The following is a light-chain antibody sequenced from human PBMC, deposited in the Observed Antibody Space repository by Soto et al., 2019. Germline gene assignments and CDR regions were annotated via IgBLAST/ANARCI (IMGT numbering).Light chain of an antibody. CDR2: EGT. Sequence: QSALTQPASVSGSPGQSITISCTGTSSDVGSYNLVSWYQQHPGKAPKFMMYEGTKRPSGVSNRFSGSKSGNTASLTISGLQAEDEADYYCCSYAGSRHYVFGTGTKLTVL. J-gene: IGLJ1*01. CDR3: CSYAGSRHYV. V-gene: IGLV2-23*01. CDR1: SSDVGSYNL.